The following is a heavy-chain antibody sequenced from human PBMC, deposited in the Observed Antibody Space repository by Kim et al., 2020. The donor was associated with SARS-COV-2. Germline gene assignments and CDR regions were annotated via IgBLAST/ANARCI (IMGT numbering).Heavy chain of an antibody. CDR2: IYYSGST. CDR3: ARGGTSNWFDP. V-gene: IGHV4-39*01. J-gene: IGHJ5*02. Sequence: SETLSLTCTVSGGSISSSSYYWGWIRQPPGKGLEWIGSIYYSGSTYYNPSLKSRVTISVDTSKNQFSLKLSSVTAADTAVYYCARGGTSNWFDPWGQGTLVTVSS. CDR1: GGSISSSSYY. D-gene: IGHD1-1*01.